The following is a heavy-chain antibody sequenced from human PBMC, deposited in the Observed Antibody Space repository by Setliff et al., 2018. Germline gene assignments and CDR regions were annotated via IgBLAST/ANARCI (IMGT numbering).Heavy chain of an antibody. D-gene: IGHD6-13*01. Sequence: PGESLKISCKGSGYSFSTCWIGWVRQMPGKGLEWMWIIYTGDSDTRYSPSFQGQVTISADKSISTAYLQWSSLKASDTAMYYCARLRITAAATNYFDYWGQGTLVTVSS. CDR1: GYSFSTCW. V-gene: IGHV5-51*01. CDR2: IYTGDSDT. J-gene: IGHJ4*02. CDR3: ARLRITAAATNYFDY.